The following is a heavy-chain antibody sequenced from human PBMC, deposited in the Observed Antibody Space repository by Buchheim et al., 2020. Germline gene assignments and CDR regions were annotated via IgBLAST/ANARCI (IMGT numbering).Heavy chain of an antibody. V-gene: IGHV1-2*04. D-gene: IGHD3-10*01. J-gene: IGHJ6*02. Sequence: QVQLVQSGAEVKNPGASVKVSCKASGYTFTGYYLHWVRQAPGQGLEWMGWINPHSGVTNYAQKFQDWVTMTRDTSISTAYMELSGLRSDDTAVYYCARNAYYGSGSYYSSHYYYYYGMDVWGQGT. CDR2: INPHSGVT. CDR1: GYTFTGYY. CDR3: ARNAYYGSGSYYSSHYYYYYGMDV.